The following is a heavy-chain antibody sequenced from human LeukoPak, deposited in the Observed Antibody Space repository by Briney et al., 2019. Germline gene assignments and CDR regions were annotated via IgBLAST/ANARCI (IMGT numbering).Heavy chain of an antibody. CDR1: GGSIRSTTYY. Sequence: SETLSLTCSVSGGSIRSTTYYWGWIRQPPGKGLEWIGSIYYSGNTYYSPSLMSRVTISVDTSKNQFSLNLSSVTAADTAVYYCARDYYGSGSYFGAFDIWGQGTMVTVSS. CDR3: ARDYYGSGSYFGAFDI. CDR2: IYYSGNT. V-gene: IGHV4-39*07. D-gene: IGHD3-10*01. J-gene: IGHJ3*02.